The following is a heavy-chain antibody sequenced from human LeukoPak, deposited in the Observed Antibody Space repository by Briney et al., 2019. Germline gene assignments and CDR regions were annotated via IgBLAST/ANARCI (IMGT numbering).Heavy chain of an antibody. CDR2: IYYTGST. Sequence: SGTLSLTCTVSGGSISSNSYYWGWIRQPPRKGLGWIGSIYYTGSTYYNPSLKSPVTISVDTSKNQFSLKLSSVTAADTAVYYCARVSTVVTEYYYYYYMDVWGKGTTVTISS. J-gene: IGHJ6*03. D-gene: IGHD4-23*01. V-gene: IGHV4-39*07. CDR3: ARVSTVVTEYYYYYYMDV. CDR1: GGSISSNSYY.